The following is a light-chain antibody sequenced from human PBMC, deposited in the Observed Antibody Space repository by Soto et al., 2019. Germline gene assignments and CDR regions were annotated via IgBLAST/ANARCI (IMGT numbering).Light chain of an antibody. CDR1: SGSIASNY. V-gene: IGLV6-57*04. Sequence: NFMLTQSHSVSESPGKTVTISCTRSSGSIASNYVQWYQQRPGSAPTTVIYEDNQRPSGVPDRFSGSIDSSSNSASLTISGLKTEDEADYYCQSYDSSNDVVFGGGTKVTVL. CDR3: QSYDSSNDVV. CDR2: EDN. J-gene: IGLJ2*01.